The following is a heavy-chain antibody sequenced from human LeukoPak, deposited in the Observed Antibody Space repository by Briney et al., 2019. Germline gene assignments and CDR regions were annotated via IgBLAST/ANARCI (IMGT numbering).Heavy chain of an antibody. CDR1: GFTFSSYS. V-gene: IGHV3-21*01. Sequence: GGSLRLSCAASGFTFSSYSMNWVRQAPGKGLEWVSSISSSSSYIYYADSVKGRFTISRDNVKNSLYLQMNSLRADDTAVYYCAREKGRDFDYWGQGALVTVSS. CDR2: ISSSSSYI. CDR3: AREKGRDFDY. D-gene: IGHD1-26*01. J-gene: IGHJ4*02.